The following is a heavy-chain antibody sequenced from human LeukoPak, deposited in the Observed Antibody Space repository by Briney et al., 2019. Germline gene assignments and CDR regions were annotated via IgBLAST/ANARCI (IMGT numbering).Heavy chain of an antibody. CDR3: ARPNDYGDYRYFDL. Sequence: GGSLRLSCAASGFTFSHFGMHWVRQAPGKGLEWVTAISYDGNDKYYADSVKGRFSISRDNSQNRMYLQMSSLRPEDTAVYYCARPNDYGDYRYFDLWGRGTLVTVFS. CDR1: GFTFSHFG. V-gene: IGHV3-30*13. J-gene: IGHJ2*01. D-gene: IGHD4-17*01. CDR2: ISYDGNDK.